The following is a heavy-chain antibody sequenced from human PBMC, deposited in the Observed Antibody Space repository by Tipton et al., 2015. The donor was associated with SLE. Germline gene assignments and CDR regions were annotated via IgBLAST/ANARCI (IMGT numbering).Heavy chain of an antibody. CDR2: IYYSGST. D-gene: IGHD5-12*01. Sequence: TLSLTCTVSGGSISSRSYYWGWIRQPPGKGLEWMGSIYYSGSTNYNPALKSRVTISEDTSKNQFSLKLSSVTAADRAVYYCARSSGYLDWGQGTLVTVSS. V-gene: IGHV4-39*07. CDR3: ARSSGYLD. CDR1: GGSISSRSYY. J-gene: IGHJ4*02.